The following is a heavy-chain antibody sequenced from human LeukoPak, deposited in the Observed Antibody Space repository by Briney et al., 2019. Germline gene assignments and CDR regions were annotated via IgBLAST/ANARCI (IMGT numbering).Heavy chain of an antibody. CDR2: ISGSGGST. Sequence: GGSLRLSCAASGFTFSSYAMSWVRQAPGKGLEWVSAISGSGGSTYYADSVKGRFTISRDNSKNTLCLQMNSLRAEDTAVYYCAKNGDSSGYYYYFDYWGQGTLVTVSS. V-gene: IGHV3-23*01. D-gene: IGHD3-22*01. CDR1: GFTFSSYA. J-gene: IGHJ4*02. CDR3: AKNGDSSGYYYYFDY.